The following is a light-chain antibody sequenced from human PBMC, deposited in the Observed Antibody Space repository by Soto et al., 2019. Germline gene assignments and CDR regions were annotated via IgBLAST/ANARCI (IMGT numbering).Light chain of an antibody. CDR1: SSDVGGYDH. Sequence: QSVLTQPASVSGSPGQSITISCSGTSSDVGGYDHVSWYQHHPGEAPKLMIYEVSYRPSGVSTCFSGSKSGNTASLTISGLQAEDEADYYCSSYTSSSTGGLFGGGTKLTVL. CDR2: EVS. J-gene: IGLJ2*01. V-gene: IGLV2-14*01. CDR3: SSYTSSSTGGL.